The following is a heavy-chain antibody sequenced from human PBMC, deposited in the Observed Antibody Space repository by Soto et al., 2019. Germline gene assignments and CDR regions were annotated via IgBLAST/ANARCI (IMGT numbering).Heavy chain of an antibody. CDR3: AKESYSSSSYYYGMDV. Sequence: QVQLVESGGGMVQPGRSLRLSCAASGFTFSSYGMHWVRQAPGEGLEWVAVMSYDGTNKYYADSVKGRFTISRDNSKNTLSLQMNSLRGEDTAVYYCAKESYSSSSYYYGMDVWGQGTTVTVSS. D-gene: IGHD6-6*01. CDR1: GFTFSSYG. CDR2: MSYDGTNK. V-gene: IGHV3-30*18. J-gene: IGHJ6*02.